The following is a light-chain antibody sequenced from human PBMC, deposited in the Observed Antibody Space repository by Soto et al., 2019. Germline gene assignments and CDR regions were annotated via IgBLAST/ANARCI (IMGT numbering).Light chain of an antibody. CDR3: QQYGSPSWT. V-gene: IGKV3-20*01. J-gene: IGKJ1*01. CDR1: QSVSSD. CDR2: CAS. Sequence: EIVMTQSPATLSVSPGERATLSCRASQSVSSDLSWYQQKACQAPRLLIYCASNRATGIPDRFSGRGAGTDFTLTSSRLEQDDVVVYYWQQYGSPSWTFGQGTKVDIK.